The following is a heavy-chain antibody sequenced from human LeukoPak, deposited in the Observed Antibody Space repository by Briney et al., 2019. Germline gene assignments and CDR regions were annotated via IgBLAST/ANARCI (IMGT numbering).Heavy chain of an antibody. CDR1: GFTFSSYS. CDR3: ARDPTVRGITMVRASSSAFDP. D-gene: IGHD3-10*01. J-gene: IGHJ5*02. CDR2: IGSSSSYI. Sequence: GGSLRLSCAASGFTFSSYSFNWVRQAPGKGLEWVSSIGSSSSYIYYADSVKGRFTISRDNAKNSLYLQMNSLRAEDTAVYYCARDPTVRGITMVRASSSAFDPWGQGTLVTVSS. V-gene: IGHV3-21*01.